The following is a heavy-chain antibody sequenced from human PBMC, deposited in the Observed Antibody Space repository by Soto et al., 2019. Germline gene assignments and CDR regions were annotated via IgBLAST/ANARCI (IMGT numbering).Heavy chain of an antibody. D-gene: IGHD6-19*01. CDR1: GYSFTSYW. CDR3: ARLRLDSYYYYFGMDV. J-gene: IGHJ6*02. V-gene: IGHV5-51*01. Sequence: GESLKISCKGSGYSFTSYWIGWVRQMPGKGLEWMGIIYPGDSDTRYSPSFQGQVTISADKSISTAYLQWSSLKASDTAMYYCARLRLDSYYYYFGMDVWGQGTTVTVSS. CDR2: IYPGDSDT.